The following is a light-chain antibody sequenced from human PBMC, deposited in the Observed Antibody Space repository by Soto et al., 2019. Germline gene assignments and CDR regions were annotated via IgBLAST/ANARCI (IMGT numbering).Light chain of an antibody. V-gene: IGKV3-15*01. CDR2: GAS. J-gene: IGKJ1*01. CDR3: QQYNNLHPGT. Sequence: EIVMTQSPATLSVSPGERATLSCRASQSVSSNLAWYQQKPGQAPRLLIYGASTRATGIPARFSGSGSGTEFTLTISSLQSEDFAVYYCQQYNNLHPGTFGQGTMVDIK. CDR1: QSVSSN.